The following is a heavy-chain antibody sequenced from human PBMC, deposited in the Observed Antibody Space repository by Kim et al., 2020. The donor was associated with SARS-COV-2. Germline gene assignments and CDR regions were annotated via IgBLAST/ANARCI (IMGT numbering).Heavy chain of an antibody. CDR2: ISSSSTI. CDR3: ARDYYGSGSWLGYYYYGM. V-gene: IGHV3-48*02. CDR1: GFTFSSYS. Sequence: GGSLRLSCAASGFTFSSYSMNWVRQAPGKGLEWVSYISSSSTIYYADSVKGRFTISRDNAKNSLYLQMNSLRDEDTAVYYCARDYYGSGSWLGYYYYGM. J-gene: IGHJ6*01. D-gene: IGHD3-10*01.